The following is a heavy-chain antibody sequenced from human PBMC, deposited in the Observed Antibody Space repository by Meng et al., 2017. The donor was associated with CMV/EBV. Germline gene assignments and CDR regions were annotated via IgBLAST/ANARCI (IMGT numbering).Heavy chain of an antibody. D-gene: IGHD6-6*01. CDR2: IFSNDEK. V-gene: IGHV2-26*01. Sequence: SGPTLVKPTETLTLTCTVSGFSLSNARMGVSWIRQPPGKALEWLAHIFSNDEKSYSTSLKSRLTISKDTSKSQAVLTMTNMDPVDTATYYCAREYSSSSGYYYYGMDVWGQGTTVTVSS. CDR1: GFSLSNARMG. CDR3: AREYSSSSGYYYYGMDV. J-gene: IGHJ6*02.